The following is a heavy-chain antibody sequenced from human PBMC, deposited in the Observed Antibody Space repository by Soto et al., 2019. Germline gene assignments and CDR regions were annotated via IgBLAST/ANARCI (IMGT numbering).Heavy chain of an antibody. J-gene: IGHJ4*02. CDR3: ARDYAYTTYYFDY. CDR2: ISAYNDNT. D-gene: IGHD3-16*01. Sequence: VKVSCKASGYTFTSYAISWVRQAPGQGLEWMGWISAYNDNTNYAQKLQGRVTMTTDTSTSTAYMELRSLRSDDTAIYYCARDYAYTTYYFDYWGQGTLVTVSS. CDR1: GYTFTSYA. V-gene: IGHV1-18*01.